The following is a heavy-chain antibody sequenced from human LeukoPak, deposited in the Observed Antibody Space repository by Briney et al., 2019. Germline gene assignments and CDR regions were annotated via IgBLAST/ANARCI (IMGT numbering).Heavy chain of an antibody. D-gene: IGHD1-14*01. CDR1: GFTFSDYY. V-gene: IGHV3-11*06. J-gene: IGHJ4*02. CDR3: ARPLTGDYVDY. Sequence: GGSLRLSCAASGFTFSDYYMSWIRQAPGKGLEWVPYISSSSSYTNYADSVKGRFTISRDNAKNSLYLQMNSLRAEDTAVYYCARPLTGDYVDYWGQGTLVTVSS. CDR2: ISSSSSYT.